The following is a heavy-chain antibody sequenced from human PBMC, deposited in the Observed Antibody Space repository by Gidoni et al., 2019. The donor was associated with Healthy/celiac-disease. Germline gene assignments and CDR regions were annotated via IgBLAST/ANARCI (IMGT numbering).Heavy chain of an antibody. J-gene: IGHJ6*02. CDR2: RYHSGST. D-gene: IGHD3-3*01. V-gene: IGHV4-4*02. Sequence: QVQLPESCPGLVPPSGTLSLTCAVSGGSIRRSNWWSWVRQPPGKGLEWIGERYHSGSTNYNPSLKSRVTISVDKSKNQFSLKLSSGTAADTAVYYCARGITIFGMTDNYYGMDVWGQGTTVTVSS. CDR3: ARGITIFGMTDNYYGMDV. CDR1: GGSIRRSNW.